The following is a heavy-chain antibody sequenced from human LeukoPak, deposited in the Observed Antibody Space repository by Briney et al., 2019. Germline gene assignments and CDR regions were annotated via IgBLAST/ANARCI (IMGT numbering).Heavy chain of an antibody. V-gene: IGHV3-21*01. D-gene: IGHD3-10*01. Sequence: GGSLRLSCAASGFTFSSYSMNWVRQAPGKGLEWVSSISSSSSYIYYADSVKGRFTISRDNSKNTLYLQMNSLRAEDTAVYYCARDSGALWFGESEGYFDYWGQGTLVTVSS. CDR1: GFTFSSYS. CDR3: ARDSGALWFGESEGYFDY. J-gene: IGHJ4*02. CDR2: ISSSSSYI.